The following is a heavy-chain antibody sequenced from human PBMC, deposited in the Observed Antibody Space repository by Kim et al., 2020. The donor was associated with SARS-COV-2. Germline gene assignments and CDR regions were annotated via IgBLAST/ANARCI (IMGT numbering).Heavy chain of an antibody. CDR3: ARGRVEDYYDSSGYYYPYMDV. V-gene: IGHV4-34*01. CDR2: INHSGST. J-gene: IGHJ6*03. CDR1: GGSFSGYY. Sequence: SETLSLTCAVYGGSFSGYYWSWIRQPPGKGLEWIGEINHSGSTNYNPSLKSRVTISIDTSKNQFSLKLSSVTAADTAVYYCARGRVEDYYDSSGYYYPYMDVWGKGTTVTVSS. D-gene: IGHD3-22*01.